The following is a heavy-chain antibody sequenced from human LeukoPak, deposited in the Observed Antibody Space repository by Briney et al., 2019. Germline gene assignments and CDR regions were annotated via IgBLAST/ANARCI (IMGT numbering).Heavy chain of an antibody. J-gene: IGHJ4*02. CDR1: GGSISSGGYS. CDR3: ARDRSIFTI. CDR2: IYHSGST. D-gene: IGHD3-3*01. V-gene: IGHV4-30-2*01. Sequence: PSQTLSLTCAVSGGSISSGGYSWSWIRQPPGKGLEWIGYIYHSGSTYYNPSLKSRVTISVDRSKNQFSLKLSSVTAADTAVYYCARDRSIFTIWGQGTLVTVSS.